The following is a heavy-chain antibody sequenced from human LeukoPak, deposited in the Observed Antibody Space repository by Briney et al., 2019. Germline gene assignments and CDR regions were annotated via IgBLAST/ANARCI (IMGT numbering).Heavy chain of an antibody. CDR3: ARAIVGTENFDY. CDR2: VSHDTRTK. CDR1: GFSFSTYA. D-gene: IGHD5-12*01. Sequence: GGSLRLSCAASGFSFSTYAMHWVRQAPGKGLEWVAVVSHDTRTKYYTDSLKGRFTISRDNSKNTLYLQMDGLRTDDTAVYYCARAIVGTENFDYWGQGTLVTVSS. J-gene: IGHJ4*02. V-gene: IGHV3-30*10.